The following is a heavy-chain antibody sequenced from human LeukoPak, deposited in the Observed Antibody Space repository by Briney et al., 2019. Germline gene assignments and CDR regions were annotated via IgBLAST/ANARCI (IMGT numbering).Heavy chain of an antibody. D-gene: IGHD4-23*01. CDR3: ARDRRWGFDP. CDR1: GGSFSGYY. V-gene: IGHV4-34*01. J-gene: IGHJ5*02. Sequence: SETLSLTCAVSGGSFSGYYWSWIRQPPGKGLEWIGEINHSGSTNYNPSLKSRVTISVDTSKNQFSLKLSSVTAADTAVYYCARDRRWGFDPWGQGTLVTVSS. CDR2: INHSGST.